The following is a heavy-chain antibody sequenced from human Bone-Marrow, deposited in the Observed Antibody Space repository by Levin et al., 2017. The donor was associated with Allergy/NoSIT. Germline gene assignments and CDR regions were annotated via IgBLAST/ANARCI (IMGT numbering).Heavy chain of an antibody. CDR1: GFTFSSYW. Sequence: AGESLKISCAASGFTFSSYWMHWVRQAPGKGLVWVSRINSDGSSTSYADSVKGRFTISRDNAKNTLYLQMNSLRVEDTAVYYCARGPDSGSSMDVWGEGTTVTVSS. CDR2: INSDGSST. V-gene: IGHV3-74*01. CDR3: ARGPDSGSSMDV. J-gene: IGHJ6*04. D-gene: IGHD1-26*01.